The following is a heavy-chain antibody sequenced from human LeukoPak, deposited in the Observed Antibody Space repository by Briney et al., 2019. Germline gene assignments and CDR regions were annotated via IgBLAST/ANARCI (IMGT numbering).Heavy chain of an antibody. Sequence: SETLSLTCTVSGGSISSYYWSWIRQPPGKGLEWIGYIYYSGSTNYNPSLKSRVTISVDTSKNQFSLKLSSVTAADTAVYYCAREAAAGTFYFDYWGQGTLVTVSS. CDR3: AREAAAGTFYFDY. J-gene: IGHJ4*02. V-gene: IGHV4-59*12. D-gene: IGHD6-13*01. CDR1: GGSISSYY. CDR2: IYYSGST.